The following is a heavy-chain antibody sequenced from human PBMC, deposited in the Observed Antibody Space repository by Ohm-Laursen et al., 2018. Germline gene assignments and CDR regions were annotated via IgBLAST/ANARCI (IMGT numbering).Heavy chain of an antibody. Sequence: AASVKVSCKASGYTFTGYYMHWVRQAPGQGLEWMGSINPNSGDTNYAQRFQGRVTMTRDTSISTAYMELSRLTSGDTAVYYCATTFDFWSGFSLHAFDIWGQGTTVTVSS. CDR3: ATTFDFWSGFSLHAFDI. V-gene: IGHV1-2*02. CDR1: GYTFTGYY. D-gene: IGHD3-3*01. J-gene: IGHJ3*02. CDR2: INPNSGDT.